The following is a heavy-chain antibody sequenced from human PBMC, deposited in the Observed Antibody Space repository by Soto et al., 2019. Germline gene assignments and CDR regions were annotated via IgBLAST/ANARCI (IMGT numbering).Heavy chain of an antibody. CDR1: GFTVSINY. D-gene: IGHD3-10*01. CDR3: ARGYSGSGPLDY. CDR2: IYSGGKT. J-gene: IGHJ4*02. V-gene: IGHV3-66*01. Sequence: EVQLVESGGGLVKPGGSLRLSFAASGFTVSINYMGWVRRAPGRGLEGVSIIYSGGKTFYADSVKGRFTVSRDNSKNILYLQLNSLRAEDTAVYYCARGYSGSGPLDYWGQGTLVTVSS.